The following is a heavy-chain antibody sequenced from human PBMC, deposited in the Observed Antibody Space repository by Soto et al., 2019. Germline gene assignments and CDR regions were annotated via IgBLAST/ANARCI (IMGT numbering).Heavy chain of an antibody. Sequence: ASVKVSCKASGYTFTGYYMHWVRQAPGQGLEWMGWINPNSGGTNYAQKFQGRVTMTRDTSISTAYMELSRLRSDDTAVYYCARVGITMVRGVSGWFDPWGQGTLVTVSS. V-gene: IGHV1-2*02. J-gene: IGHJ5*02. CDR1: GYTFTGYY. CDR2: INPNSGGT. D-gene: IGHD3-10*01. CDR3: ARVGITMVRGVSGWFDP.